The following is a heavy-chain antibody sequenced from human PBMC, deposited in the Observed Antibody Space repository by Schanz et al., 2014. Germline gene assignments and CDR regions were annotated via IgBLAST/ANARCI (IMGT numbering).Heavy chain of an antibody. Sequence: QVQLQESGPGLVKPSETLSLTCTVPSDSISHYYLSWIRQPPGKELEWVAFIYDRGSTSYNPSLNGGATISLNTAKNRFPLKLSSVTAADTAVYYCARHRVYGAFDLWGQGTLVTVSS. CDR2: IYDRGST. V-gene: IGHV4-59*08. CDR1: SDSISHYY. J-gene: IGHJ4*02. D-gene: IGHD4-17*01. CDR3: ARHRVYGAFDL.